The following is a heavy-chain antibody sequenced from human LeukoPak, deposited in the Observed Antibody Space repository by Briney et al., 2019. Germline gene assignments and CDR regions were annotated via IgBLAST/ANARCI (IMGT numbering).Heavy chain of an antibody. Sequence: ASVKVSCKVSVDTLTELSMHWVRQAPGKGLEWMGGFDPEDGETIYAQKFQGRVTMTEDTSTDTAYMELSSLRSEDAAVYYCATERQLVRRFRYYYYGMDVWGQGTTVTVSS. V-gene: IGHV1-24*01. CDR2: FDPEDGET. J-gene: IGHJ6*02. D-gene: IGHD6-6*01. CDR1: VDTLTELS. CDR3: ATERQLVRRFRYYYYGMDV.